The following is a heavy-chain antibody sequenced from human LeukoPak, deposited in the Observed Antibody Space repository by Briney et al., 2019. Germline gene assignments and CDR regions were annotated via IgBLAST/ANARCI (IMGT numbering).Heavy chain of an antibody. Sequence: GGSLRLSCTASGFTFSTYAMNWVRQAPGKGLEWVSGISGSGVSTYYADSVKGRFTISRDNSNNTLYLQMSSLGAEDTAVYYCAKDWGMGDQLLRIDYWGQETLVTVSS. D-gene: IGHD2-2*01. CDR1: GFTFSTYA. V-gene: IGHV3-23*01. J-gene: IGHJ4*02. CDR2: ISGSGVST. CDR3: AKDWGMGDQLLRIDY.